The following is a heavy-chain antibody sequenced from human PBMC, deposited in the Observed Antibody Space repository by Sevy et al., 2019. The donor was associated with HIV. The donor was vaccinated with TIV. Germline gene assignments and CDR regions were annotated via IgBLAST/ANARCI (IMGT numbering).Heavy chain of an antibody. D-gene: IGHD2-2*01. CDR3: ARDRPIFCSSTSCYRADY. CDR2: IKQDGSEK. Sequence: GGSLRLSCAASGFTFSSYWMNWVRQAPGKGLEWVANIKQDGSEKYYVDSVKGRLTNSRDNAKNSLYLQMNSLRAEDTAVYYCARDRPIFCSSTSCYRADYWGQGTLVTVSS. J-gene: IGHJ4*02. V-gene: IGHV3-7*01. CDR1: GFTFSSYW.